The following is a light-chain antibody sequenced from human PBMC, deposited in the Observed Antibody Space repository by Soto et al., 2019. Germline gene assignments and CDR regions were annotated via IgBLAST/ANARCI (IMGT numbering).Light chain of an antibody. Sequence: QSVLTQPPSASGTPGQRVTIFCSTSSSNLGDNTVNWYQHVPGTAPKLLIYSYDQRPSGVPDRFSGSRSGTSASLAISGLQSEDEGDYYCAAWDATLDGYVFGTGTKLTVL. V-gene: IGLV1-44*01. CDR1: SSNLGDNT. J-gene: IGLJ1*01. CDR3: AAWDATLDGYV. CDR2: SYD.